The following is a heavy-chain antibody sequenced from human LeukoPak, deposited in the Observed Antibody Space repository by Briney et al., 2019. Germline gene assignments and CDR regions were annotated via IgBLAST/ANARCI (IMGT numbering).Heavy chain of an antibody. CDR2: MWSDGTNK. Sequence: PGGSLRLSCAASGFSFSNYGLHWVRQAPGKGLEWVAVMWSDGTNKYYADSVKGRFTISRDNTKNSLYLQMNSLRVEDTAVFYCARDQYDTWSRRGNFDSWGQGTLVIVSS. CDR1: GFSFSNYG. J-gene: IGHJ4*02. D-gene: IGHD3-3*01. V-gene: IGHV3-33*01. CDR3: ARDQYDTWSRRGNFDS.